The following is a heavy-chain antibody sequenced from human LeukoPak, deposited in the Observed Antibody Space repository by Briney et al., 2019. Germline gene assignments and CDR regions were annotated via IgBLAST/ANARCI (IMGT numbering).Heavy chain of an antibody. CDR2: INPSGGST. CDR1: GYTFTSYY. Sequence: ASVKVSCKASGYTFTSYYMHWVRQAPGQGLEWMGIINPSGGSTSYAQKFQGRVTMTRDTSISTAYMELSRLRSDDTAVYYCARFHPPYDFWSGVWFDPWGQGALVTVSS. J-gene: IGHJ5*02. D-gene: IGHD3-3*01. V-gene: IGHV1-46*01. CDR3: ARFHPPYDFWSGVWFDP.